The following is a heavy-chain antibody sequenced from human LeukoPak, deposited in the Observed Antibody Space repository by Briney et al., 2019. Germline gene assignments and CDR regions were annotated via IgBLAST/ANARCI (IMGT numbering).Heavy chain of an antibody. V-gene: IGHV1-46*01. CDR3: ARVARSGSYYDAFDY. D-gene: IGHD1-26*01. CDR1: GYTFTSYY. CDR2: INPSGGST. Sequence: GASVKVSCTASGYTFTSYYMHWVRQAPGQGLEWMGIINPSGGSTSYAQKFQGRVTMTRDMSTSTVYMELSSLRSEYTAVYYCARVARSGSYYDAFDYWGQGTLVTVSS. J-gene: IGHJ4*02.